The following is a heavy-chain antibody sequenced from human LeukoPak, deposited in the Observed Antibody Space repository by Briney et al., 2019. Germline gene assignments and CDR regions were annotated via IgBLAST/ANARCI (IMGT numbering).Heavy chain of an antibody. J-gene: IGHJ4*02. D-gene: IGHD4-17*01. Sequence: PSGTLSLTCAVSDGSISSTNWWHWVRQPPGKGLEWIGEIYHTGSTNNNPSLTSRVTISVDKSKNQFSLKLSSVTAADTAVYYCARGPVTTGRSSFDNWGQGTLVTVSS. CDR3: ARGPVTTGRSSFDN. CDR2: IYHTGST. V-gene: IGHV4-4*02. CDR1: DGSISSTNW.